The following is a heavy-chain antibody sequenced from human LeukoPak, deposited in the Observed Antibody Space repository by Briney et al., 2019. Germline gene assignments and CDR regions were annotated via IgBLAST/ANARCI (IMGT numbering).Heavy chain of an antibody. CDR3: ARDTGTSDDAFDI. J-gene: IGHJ3*02. CDR1: GYTFTGYY. CDR2: INPYSGGT. V-gene: IGHV1-2*06. Sequence: ASVKVSCKASGYTFTGYYMHWVRHAPGQGLEWMGRINPYSGGTNYAQKFQGRVTMTRDTSISTAYMELSRLRSDDTAVYYCARDTGTSDDAFDIWGQGTMVTVSS. D-gene: IGHD3-10*01.